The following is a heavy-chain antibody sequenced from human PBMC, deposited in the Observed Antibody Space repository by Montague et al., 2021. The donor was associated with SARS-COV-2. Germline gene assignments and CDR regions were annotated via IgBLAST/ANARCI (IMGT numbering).Heavy chain of an antibody. CDR1: GGSISSGGYY. Sequence: TRSLTCTVSGGSISSGGYYWSWLRQHPGKGLEWIGYIYYSGSTYYNPSLKSRVTISVDTSKNQFSLKLSSVTAADTAVYYCARVDNLVQGVLPAEDAFDIWGQGTMVTVSS. J-gene: IGHJ3*02. CDR3: ARVDNLVQGVLPAEDAFDI. D-gene: IGHD3-10*01. V-gene: IGHV4-31*03. CDR2: IYYSGST.